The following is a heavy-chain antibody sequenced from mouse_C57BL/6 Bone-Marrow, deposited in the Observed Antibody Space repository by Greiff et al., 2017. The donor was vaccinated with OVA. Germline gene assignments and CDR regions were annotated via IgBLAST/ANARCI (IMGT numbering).Heavy chain of an antibody. V-gene: IGHV1-20*01. CDR2: INPYNGDT. D-gene: IGHD2-5*01. Sequence: VQLQQSGPELVKPGDSVKISCKASGYSFTGYFMNWVMQSHGKSLEWIGRINPYNGDTFYNQKFKGKATLTVDKSSSTAHMELRSLTSEDSAVYYCARSPYSNYLYYFDYWGQGTTLTVSS. CDR3: ARSPYSNYLYYFDY. CDR1: GYSFTGYF. J-gene: IGHJ2*01.